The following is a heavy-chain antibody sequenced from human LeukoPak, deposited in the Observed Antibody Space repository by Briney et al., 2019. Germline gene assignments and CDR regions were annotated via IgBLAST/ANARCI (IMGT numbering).Heavy chain of an antibody. CDR3: ARRRYSSSWANWFDP. Sequence: PSETLSLTCTVSGGSISSYYWNWIRQPPGKGLEWIGEINHSRSTNYNPSLKSRVTISVDTSKNQFSLKVRSVTAADTAVYYCARRRYSSSWANWFDPWGQGTLVTVSS. J-gene: IGHJ5*02. D-gene: IGHD6-13*01. V-gene: IGHV4-34*01. CDR1: GGSISSYY. CDR2: INHSRST.